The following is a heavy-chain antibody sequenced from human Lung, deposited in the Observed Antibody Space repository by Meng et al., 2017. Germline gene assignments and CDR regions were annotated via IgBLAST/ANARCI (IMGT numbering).Heavy chain of an antibody. Sequence: QGRLVSSGAEVKKPGAPVKVSCEASGYSLSSDGFSWVRQAPGQGLEWLGWINTYNGKTDYAQKFQGRITMTTDTFTSTAYMELRNLRSDDTAVYYCATRGNPYLNCWGQGTLVTVSS. CDR2: INTYNGKT. CDR3: ATRGNPYLNC. CDR1: GYSLSSDG. J-gene: IGHJ4*02. V-gene: IGHV1-18*01.